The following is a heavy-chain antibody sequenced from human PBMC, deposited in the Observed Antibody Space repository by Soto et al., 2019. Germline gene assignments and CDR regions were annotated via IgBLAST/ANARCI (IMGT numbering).Heavy chain of an antibody. CDR2: IDPSDSYT. D-gene: IGHD1-26*01. CDR1: GYSFTSYR. Sequence: GESLKISCKGSGYSFTSYRISWVRQMPGKGLEWMGRIDPSDSYTNYSPSFQGHVTISADKSISTAYLQWSSLKASDTAMYYCARHQVGATSTYYYYGMDVWGQGTTVTVSS. V-gene: IGHV5-10-1*01. J-gene: IGHJ6*02. CDR3: ARHQVGATSTYYYYGMDV.